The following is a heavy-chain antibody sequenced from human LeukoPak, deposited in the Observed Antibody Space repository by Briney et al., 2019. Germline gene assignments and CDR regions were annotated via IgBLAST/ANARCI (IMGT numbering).Heavy chain of an antibody. J-gene: IGHJ5*02. V-gene: IGHV4-39*01. CDR2: IYYSGST. CDR3: ARHWDIVVVVAATDNWFDP. Sequence: SETLSLTCTVSGGSISSSSYYWGLIRQPPGKGLEWIGSIYYSGSTYYNPSLKSRVTISVDTSKNQFSLKLSSVTAADTAVYYCARHWDIVVVVAATDNWFDPWGQGTLVTVSS. CDR1: GGSISSSSYY. D-gene: IGHD2-15*01.